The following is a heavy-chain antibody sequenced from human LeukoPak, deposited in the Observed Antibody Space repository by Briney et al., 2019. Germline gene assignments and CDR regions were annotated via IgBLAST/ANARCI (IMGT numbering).Heavy chain of an antibody. Sequence: GGSLRLSCAASGFTFSSYEMNWVRQAPGKGLEWVSYISSSGSTIYYADSVKGRFTISRDNAKNSLYLQMNSLRAEDTAVYYCARFAFHWYFDLWGRGALVTVSS. D-gene: IGHD2/OR15-2a*01. V-gene: IGHV3-48*03. CDR3: ARFAFHWYFDL. J-gene: IGHJ2*01. CDR1: GFTFSSYE. CDR2: ISSSGSTI.